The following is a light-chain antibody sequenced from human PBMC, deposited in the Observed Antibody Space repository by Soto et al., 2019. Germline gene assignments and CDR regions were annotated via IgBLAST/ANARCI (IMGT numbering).Light chain of an antibody. Sequence: EIVLTQSPRTLSLSPGQRATLSCRASESISRDYLARYQQRLGQAPRLLIYGASSGATGIPDRFSGSGSGTDFTLTISRLEPEDFSIYYCQQYGGVPYTFGQGTKLEIK. J-gene: IGKJ2*01. CDR1: ESISRDY. CDR3: QQYGGVPYT. V-gene: IGKV3-20*01. CDR2: GAS.